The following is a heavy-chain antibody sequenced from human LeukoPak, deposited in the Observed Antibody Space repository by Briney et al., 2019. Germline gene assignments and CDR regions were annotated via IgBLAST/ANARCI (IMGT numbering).Heavy chain of an antibody. J-gene: IGHJ5*02. Sequence: GESLKISCKGSRYSFTSYWIGWVRQLPGKGLEWMGIIYPGDSDNRYSPSFQGQVTISADKPISTAYLQWSSLKASDTAMYYCARLRRWGLSWFDPWGQGTLVTVSS. CDR1: RYSFTSYW. V-gene: IGHV5-51*01. CDR2: IYPGDSDN. CDR3: ARLRRWGLSWFDP. D-gene: IGHD3-16*01.